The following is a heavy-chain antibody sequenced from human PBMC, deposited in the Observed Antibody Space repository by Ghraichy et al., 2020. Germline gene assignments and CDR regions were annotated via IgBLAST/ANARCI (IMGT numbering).Heavy chain of an antibody. CDR3: VKSSGYDSSGYYGLNIYYYGMDV. Sequence: GGSLRLSCSASGFTFSSYAMHWVRQAPGKGLEYVSAISSNGGSTYYADSVKGRFTISRDNSKNTLYLQMSSLRAEDTAVYYCVKSSGYDSSGYYGLNIYYYGMDVWGQGTTVTVSS. J-gene: IGHJ6*02. CDR1: GFTFSSYA. CDR2: ISSNGGST. V-gene: IGHV3-64D*06. D-gene: IGHD3-22*01.